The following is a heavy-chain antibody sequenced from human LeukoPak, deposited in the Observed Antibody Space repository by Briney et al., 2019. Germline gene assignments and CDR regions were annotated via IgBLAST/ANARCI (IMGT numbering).Heavy chain of an antibody. CDR1: GGTFSSYA. V-gene: IGHV1-69*13. D-gene: IGHD3-3*01. Sequence: ASVKVSCKASGGTFSSYAISWVRQAPGQGLEWMGGIIPIFGTANYAQKFQGRVTITADESTSTAYMELSSLRSEDTAVYYCARANVYDFWSGYYNAYFDYWGQGTLVTVSS. CDR3: ARANVYDFWSGYYNAYFDY. J-gene: IGHJ4*02. CDR2: IIPIFGTA.